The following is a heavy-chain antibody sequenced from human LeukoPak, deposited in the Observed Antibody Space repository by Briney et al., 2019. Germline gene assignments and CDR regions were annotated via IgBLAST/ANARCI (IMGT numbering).Heavy chain of an antibody. V-gene: IGHV4-34*01. Sequence: SETLSLTCAVYGGSFRGYYWSWIRQPPGKGLEWIGTMYNSGSTSYNPSLKSRVTISVDTSKNQFSLNLSSVTAADTAVYYCARTRMTVFGGFDSWGQGTLVTVSS. CDR1: GGSFRGYY. J-gene: IGHJ4*02. D-gene: IGHD3-3*01. CDR2: MYNSGST. CDR3: ARTRMTVFGGFDS.